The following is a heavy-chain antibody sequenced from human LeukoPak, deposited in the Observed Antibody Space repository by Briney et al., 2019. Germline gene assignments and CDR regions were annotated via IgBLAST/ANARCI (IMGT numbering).Heavy chain of an antibody. Sequence: PGGSLRLSCAASGFMFSSYGMHWVRQAPGKGMEWVVVISYDGSKRYYGDSVRGRFTISRDNTKNMLYLEMNSLREEDTAVYFCAKDSVDTSMGLDYWGQGTLVTVSS. D-gene: IGHD5-18*01. J-gene: IGHJ4*02. CDR2: ISYDGSKR. CDR1: GFMFSSYG. V-gene: IGHV3-30*18. CDR3: AKDSVDTSMGLDY.